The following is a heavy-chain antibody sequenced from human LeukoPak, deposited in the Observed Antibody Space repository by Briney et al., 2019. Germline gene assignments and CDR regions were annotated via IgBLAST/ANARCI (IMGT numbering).Heavy chain of an antibody. V-gene: IGHV3-48*03. D-gene: IGHD3-22*01. J-gene: IGHJ4*02. CDR3: ARVEADSSGYFDY. CDR1: GFTFSSYE. CDR2: ISSSGSTI. Sequence: GGSLRLSCAASGFTFSSYEMNWVRQAPGKGLEWVSYISSSGSTIYHADSVKGRFTISRDNAKNSLYLQMNSLRAEDTAVYYCARVEADSSGYFDYWGQGTLVTVSS.